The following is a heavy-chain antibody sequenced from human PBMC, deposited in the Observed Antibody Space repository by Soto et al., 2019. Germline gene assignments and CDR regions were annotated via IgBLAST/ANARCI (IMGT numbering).Heavy chain of an antibody. CDR2: MYSGGGT. J-gene: IGHJ5*02. V-gene: IGHV3-53*01. CDR1: GFTVSSTY. D-gene: IGHD4-17*01. CDR3: ARDRAYGDSGVDWFDP. Sequence: GGSLRLSCAASGFTVSSTYMSWVRQAPEKGLEWVSHMYSGGGTYYADSVKGRFTLSRDNSKNTLYLQMNSLRLEDTAVYFCARDRAYGDSGVDWFDPWGRGTLVTVSS.